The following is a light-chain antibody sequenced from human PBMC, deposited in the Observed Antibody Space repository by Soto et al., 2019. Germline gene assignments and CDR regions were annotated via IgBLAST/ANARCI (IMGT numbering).Light chain of an antibody. CDR1: SSDGGGYNY. J-gene: IGLJ1*01. Sequence: QSVLTQPPSASGSPGQSVTISCTGTSSDGGGYNYVSWFQQHPGKAPKLIIHEVNQRPSGVPDRFSGSKSGNTASLTVSGLQAEDEGTYYCSSYGGYNNVVFGTGTKLTVL. CDR2: EVN. CDR3: SSYGGYNNVV. V-gene: IGLV2-8*01.